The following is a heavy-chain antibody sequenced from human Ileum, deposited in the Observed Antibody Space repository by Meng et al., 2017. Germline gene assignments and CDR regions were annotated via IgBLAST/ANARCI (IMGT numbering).Heavy chain of an antibody. Sequence: QGQPQGSVPGLVTPSGTLSLTCAVSGGSISSSNWWSWVRQPPWKGLEWIGEIYHSGSTNYNPSLKSRVTISVDKSKNQFSLKLSSVTAADTAVYYCATTMVRGVSGGYFDYWGQGTLVTVSS. CDR1: GGSISSSNW. CDR3: ATTMVRGVSGGYFDY. V-gene: IGHV4-4*02. CDR2: IYHSGST. J-gene: IGHJ4*02. D-gene: IGHD3-10*01.